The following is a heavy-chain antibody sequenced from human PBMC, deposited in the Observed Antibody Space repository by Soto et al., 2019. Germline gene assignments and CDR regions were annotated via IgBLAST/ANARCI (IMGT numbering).Heavy chain of an antibody. Sequence: EVQLLESGGDLIQPGGSLRLSCVASGLTFGSRAMSWVRQSPGEGLEWVSTITDTGGDAKHVDSVRGWFAISRDNFKNAMYQRIRHLSAEVSGIYFSVRGSKDSYPGSRIFDFWGRGTLVAVSS. CDR2: ITDTGGDA. D-gene: IGHD3-10*01. J-gene: IGHJ4*02. V-gene: IGHV3-23*01. CDR1: GLTFGSRA. CDR3: VRGSKDSYPGSRIFDF.